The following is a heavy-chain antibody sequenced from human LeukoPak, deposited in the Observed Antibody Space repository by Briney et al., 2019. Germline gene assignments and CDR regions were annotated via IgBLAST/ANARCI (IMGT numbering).Heavy chain of an antibody. CDR3: ARVDFDWLYYFDY. CDR1: GFTFSSYA. V-gene: IGHV3-30*04. CDR2: ISYDGSNK. Sequence: GRSLRLSCAASGFTFSSYAMHWVRQAPGKGLEWVAVISYDGSNKYYADSVKGRFTISRDNSKNTLYLQMNSLRAEDTAVYYCARVDFDWLYYFDYWGQGTLVTVSS. J-gene: IGHJ4*01. D-gene: IGHD3-9*01.